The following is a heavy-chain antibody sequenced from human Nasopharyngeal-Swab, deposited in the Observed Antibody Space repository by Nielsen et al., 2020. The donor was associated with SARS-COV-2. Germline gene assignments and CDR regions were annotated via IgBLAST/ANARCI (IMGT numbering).Heavy chain of an antibody. Sequence: ASVKVSCKASGYTFTNHDINWVRQATGQGLEWMGWMSPNSGNTGYAQKFQGRVTMTMNTSTSSASLELSSLRSEDTAVYCCARGGSSLGANLEDPWGQGTLVIVSS. CDR3: ARGGSSLGANLEDP. D-gene: IGHD3-10*01. CDR2: MSPNSGNT. V-gene: IGHV1-8*01. J-gene: IGHJ5*02. CDR1: GYTFTNHD.